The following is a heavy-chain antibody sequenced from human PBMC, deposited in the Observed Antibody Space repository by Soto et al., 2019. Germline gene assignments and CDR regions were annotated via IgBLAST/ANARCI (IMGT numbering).Heavy chain of an antibody. CDR3: ARVGIAAAEHGYFDL. CDR2: IWYDGSNK. D-gene: IGHD6-13*01. CDR1: GFTFSSYG. Sequence: QVQLVESGGGVVQPGRSLRLSCAASGFTFSSYGMHWVRQAPGKGLEWVAVIWYDGSNKYYADSVKGRFTISRDNSKNTRHLQMNSLRAEDTAVYCCARVGIAAAEHGYFDLWGRGTLVAVSS. J-gene: IGHJ2*01. V-gene: IGHV3-33*01.